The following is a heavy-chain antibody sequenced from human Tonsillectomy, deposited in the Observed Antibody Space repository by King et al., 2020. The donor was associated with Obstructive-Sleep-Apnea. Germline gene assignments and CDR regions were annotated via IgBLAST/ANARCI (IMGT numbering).Heavy chain of an antibody. V-gene: IGHV4-59*01. CDR2: IFYHGTT. J-gene: IGHJ4*02. CDR1: CGSINNYY. Sequence: VQLQESGPGLVKPSETLSLNCFVSCGSINNYYWNWIRQPPGKGLEWLCHIFYHGTTNYNPSLKSRVTMSVDTSKNQFSLKLRSVTAADTAVYFCARGGPWRWELLWGQGALVTVSS. D-gene: IGHD1-26*01. CDR3: ARGGPWRWELL.